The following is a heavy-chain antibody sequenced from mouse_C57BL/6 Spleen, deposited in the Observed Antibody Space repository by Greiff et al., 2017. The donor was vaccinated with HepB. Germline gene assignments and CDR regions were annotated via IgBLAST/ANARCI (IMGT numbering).Heavy chain of an antibody. CDR1: GFTFSDYG. D-gene: IGHD1-1*01. J-gene: IGHJ2*01. CDR2: ISSGSSTI. CDR3: ERKLLYGDYFDY. Sequence: EVKLMESGGGLVKPGGSLKLSCAASGFTFSDYGMHWVRQAPEKGLEWVAYISSGSSTIYYADTVKGRFTITRDNAKNTQFLQMTSLTSEDTAMYYFERKLLYGDYFDYWGQGTTLTVSS. V-gene: IGHV5-17*01.